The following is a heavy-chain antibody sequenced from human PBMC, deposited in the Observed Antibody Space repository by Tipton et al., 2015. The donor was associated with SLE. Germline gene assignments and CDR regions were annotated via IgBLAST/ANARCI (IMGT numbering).Heavy chain of an antibody. V-gene: IGHV3-49*04. CDR3: TRDGVGSSLYAFDM. CDR2: IRSKTYGGTT. Sequence: SLRLSCTVSGFTFGDYGMSWVRPAPGKGLEWVGFIRSKTYGGTTEYAASVEGRFIISRDDSTSIAYLQMNSLQSEDTAVYFCTRDGVGSSLYAFDMWGQGTMVIVSS. J-gene: IGHJ3*02. D-gene: IGHD6-13*01. CDR1: GFTFGDYG.